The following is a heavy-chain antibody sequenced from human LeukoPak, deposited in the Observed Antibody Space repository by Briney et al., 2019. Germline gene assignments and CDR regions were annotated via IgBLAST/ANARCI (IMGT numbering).Heavy chain of an antibody. Sequence: GGSLRLSCAVSGGTFSAYWMAWVRQSPGKGLEWVAEINEDGSVKYYVDSMKGRFTISRDNAKNSLYLQMNSLGAEDTAVYYCSKVPRDSDCYWGQGTLVTVSS. V-gene: IGHV3-7*01. CDR1: GGTFSAYW. CDR2: INEDGSVK. CDR3: SKVPRDSDCY. J-gene: IGHJ4*02. D-gene: IGHD2-21*02.